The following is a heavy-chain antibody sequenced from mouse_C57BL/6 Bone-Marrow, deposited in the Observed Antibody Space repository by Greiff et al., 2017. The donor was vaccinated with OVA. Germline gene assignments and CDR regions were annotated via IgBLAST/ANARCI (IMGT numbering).Heavy chain of an antibody. CDR3: ARGSSYAMDY. CDR2: IDPSDSYT. J-gene: IGHJ4*01. Sequence: QVQLKESVAELVKPGASVKLSCKASGYTFTSYWMQWVKQRPGQGLEWIGEIDPSDSYTNYNQKFKGKATLTVDTSSSTAYMQLSSLTSEDSAVYYCARGSSYAMDYWGQGTSVTVSS. CDR1: GYTFTSYW. D-gene: IGHD1-3*01. V-gene: IGHV1-50*01.